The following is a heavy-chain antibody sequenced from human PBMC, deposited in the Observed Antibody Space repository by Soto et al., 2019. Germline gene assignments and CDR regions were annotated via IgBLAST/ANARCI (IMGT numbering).Heavy chain of an antibody. Sequence: KPSETLSLTCTVSGGSISSSSYYWGWIRQPPGKGLEWIGSIYYSGSTYYNPSLKSRVTISVDTSKNQFSLKLSSVTAADTAVYYCARRDTAMVVGGMDVWGQCTTVTVSS. V-gene: IGHV4-39*01. CDR1: GGSISSSSYY. CDR2: IYYSGST. CDR3: ARRDTAMVVGGMDV. D-gene: IGHD5-18*01. J-gene: IGHJ6*02.